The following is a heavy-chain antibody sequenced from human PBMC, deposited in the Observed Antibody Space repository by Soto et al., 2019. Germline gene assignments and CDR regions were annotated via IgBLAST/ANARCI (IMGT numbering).Heavy chain of an antibody. V-gene: IGHV3-11*05. CDR3: ARSVPYIAELANPYDFDY. CDR1: GFTFSDYY. Sequence: QVQLVESGGGLVKPGGSLRLSCAASGFTFSDYYMSWIRQAPGKGLEWVSYISSSSSYTNYAYSVKGRFTISRDNAKNSLYLRMNSLRAEDTAVYYCARSVPYIAELANPYDFDYWGPGTLVTVSS. J-gene: IGHJ4*02. CDR2: ISSSSSYT. D-gene: IGHD6-13*01.